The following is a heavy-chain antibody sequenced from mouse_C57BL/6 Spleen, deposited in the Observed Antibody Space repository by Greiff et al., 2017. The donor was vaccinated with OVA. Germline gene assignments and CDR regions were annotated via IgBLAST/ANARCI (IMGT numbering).Heavy chain of an antibody. J-gene: IGHJ2*01. CDR3: TGGDGSSEYYVDY. CDR1: GYTFTDYE. V-gene: IGHV1-15*01. Sequence: QVQLQQSGAELVRPGASVTLSCKASGYTFTDYEMHWVKQTPVHGLEWIGAIDPETGGTAYNQKFKGKATLTADKSSSTAYMELRSLTSEDSAVDYCTGGDGSSEYYVDYWGQGTTLTVSS. CDR2: IDPETGGT. D-gene: IGHD1-1*01.